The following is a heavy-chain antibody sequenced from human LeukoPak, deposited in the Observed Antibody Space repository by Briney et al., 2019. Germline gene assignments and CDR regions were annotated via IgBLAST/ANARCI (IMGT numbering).Heavy chain of an antibody. Sequence: GGSLRLSCAASGFTFSSYAMSWVRQAPGKGLEWVSAISGSGGSTYYADSVKGRFTISRDNAKNSLYLQMNSLRAEDTAVYYCARGVDFWSGYYNEGFDYWGQGTLVTVSS. J-gene: IGHJ4*02. CDR1: GFTFSSYA. V-gene: IGHV3-23*01. CDR2: ISGSGGST. D-gene: IGHD3-3*01. CDR3: ARGVDFWSGYYNEGFDY.